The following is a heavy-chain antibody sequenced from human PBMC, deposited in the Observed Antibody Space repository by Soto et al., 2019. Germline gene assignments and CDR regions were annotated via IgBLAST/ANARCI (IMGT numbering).Heavy chain of an antibody. CDR2: INGDGSST. CDR1: GFTFSSYW. Sequence: EVQLVESGGGLVQTGGSLRLSCAASGFTFSSYWMHWVRQVPGKGLVWVSIINGDGSSTDYADSVKGRFTISRDNAKNTLFLQMSSLRAEDTAVYYCARPRYDDSGTPFDYWGQGTLVTVSS. CDR3: ARPRYDDSGTPFDY. D-gene: IGHD3-22*01. V-gene: IGHV3-74*01. J-gene: IGHJ4*02.